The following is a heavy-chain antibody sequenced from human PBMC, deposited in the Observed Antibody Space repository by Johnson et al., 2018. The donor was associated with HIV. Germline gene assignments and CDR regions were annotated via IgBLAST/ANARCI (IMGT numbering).Heavy chain of an antibody. Sequence: QVQLVESGGGVVQPGRSLRLSCVASGFTFSSYGMHWVRQAPGKGLEWVAVISYDGSNKYYADSVKGRFTISRDNSKNTRYLQRNSLRAEDTAVYYCARGSSSWLHDAFDIWGQGTMVTVSS. V-gene: IGHV3-30*03. D-gene: IGHD6-13*01. CDR1: GFTFSSYG. J-gene: IGHJ3*02. CDR2: ISYDGSNK. CDR3: ARGSSSWLHDAFDI.